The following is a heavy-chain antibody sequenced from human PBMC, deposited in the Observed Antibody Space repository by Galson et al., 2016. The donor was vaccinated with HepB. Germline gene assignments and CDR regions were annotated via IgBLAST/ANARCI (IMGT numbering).Heavy chain of an antibody. J-gene: IGHJ4*02. CDR3: ANRHEYCPAVGCSVDY. CDR2: DSMGGRRN. D-gene: IGHD2/OR15-2a*01. Sequence: SLRLSCAASGFTFSGYGMHWVRQAPGKGLEWVAADSMGGRRNFYADSVKGRFTISRDNSNNMLFLQMSSLRADDTAVYYCANRHEYCPAVGCSVDYWGQGTLVSVSS. V-gene: IGHV3-30*18. CDR1: GFTFSGYG.